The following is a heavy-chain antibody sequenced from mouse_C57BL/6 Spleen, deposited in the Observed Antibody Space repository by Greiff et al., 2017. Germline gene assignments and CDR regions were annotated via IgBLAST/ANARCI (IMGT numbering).Heavy chain of an antibody. CDR2: IYPGDGDT. J-gene: IGHJ2*01. D-gene: IGHD1-1*01. Sequence: QVQLQQSGPELVKPGASVKISCKASGYAFSSSWMNWVKQRPGKGLEWIGRIYPGDGDTNYNGKFKGKATLTADKSSSTAYMQRSSLTSEDSAVYFCARSAYCGSSYFDYWGQGTTLTVSS. CDR3: ARSAYCGSSYFDY. V-gene: IGHV1-82*01. CDR1: GYAFSSSW.